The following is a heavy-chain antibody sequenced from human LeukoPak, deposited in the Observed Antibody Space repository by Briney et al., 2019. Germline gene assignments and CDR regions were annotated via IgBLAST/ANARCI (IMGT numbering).Heavy chain of an antibody. V-gene: IGHV3-11*04. Sequence: NPGGSLRLSCAASGFTFSDYYMSWIRQAPGKGLEWVSYISSSGSTIYYADSVKGRFTISRDNAKNSLYLQMNSLRAEDTAVYYCARTVNYYDSSGYYYDWFDPWGQGTLVTVSS. CDR3: ARTVNYYDSSGYYYDWFDP. CDR2: ISSSGSTI. J-gene: IGHJ5*02. D-gene: IGHD3-22*01. CDR1: GFTFSDYY.